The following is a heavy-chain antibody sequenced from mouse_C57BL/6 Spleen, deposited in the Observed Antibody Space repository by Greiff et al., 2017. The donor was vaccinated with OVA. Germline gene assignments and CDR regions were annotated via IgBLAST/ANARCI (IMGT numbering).Heavy chain of an antibody. J-gene: IGHJ2*01. CDR3: ADGWDGLDY. D-gene: IGHD4-1*01. CDR1: GYAFSSSW. V-gene: IGHV1-82*01. CDR2: IYPGDGDT. Sequence: VKLQQSGPELVKPGASVKISCKASGYAFSSSWMNWVKQRPGKGLEWIGRIYPGDGDTNYNGKFKGKATLTADKSSSTAYMQLSSLTSEDSAVYFCADGWDGLDYWGQGTTLTVSS.